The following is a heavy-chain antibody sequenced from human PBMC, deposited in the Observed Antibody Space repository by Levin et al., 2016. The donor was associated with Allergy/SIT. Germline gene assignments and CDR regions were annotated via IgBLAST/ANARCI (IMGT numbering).Heavy chain of an antibody. D-gene: IGHD1-1*01. CDR1: GYTFTGYY. CDR2: INPNSGGT. Sequence: ASVKVSCKASGYTFTGYYMHWVRQAPGQGLEWMGWINPNSGGTNYAQKFQGRVTMTRDTSISTAYMELSRLRSDDTAVYYCARGTVPRYYYYYYMDVWGKGTTVTVSS. J-gene: IGHJ6*03. V-gene: IGHV1-2*02. CDR3: ARGTVPRYYYYYYMDV.